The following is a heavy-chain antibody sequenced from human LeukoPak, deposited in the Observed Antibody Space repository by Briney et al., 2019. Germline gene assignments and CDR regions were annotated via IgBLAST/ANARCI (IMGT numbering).Heavy chain of an antibody. J-gene: IGHJ3*02. V-gene: IGHV4-59*11. CDR2: IYYSGST. Sequence: PSETLSLTCTVSGGSISSHYWSWIRQPPGKGLEGIGYIYYSGSTNYNPSLKSRVTISVDTSKNQFSLKLSSVTAADTAVYYCARDRDDAFDIWGQGTMVTVSS. CDR1: GGSISSHY. CDR3: ARDRDDAFDI.